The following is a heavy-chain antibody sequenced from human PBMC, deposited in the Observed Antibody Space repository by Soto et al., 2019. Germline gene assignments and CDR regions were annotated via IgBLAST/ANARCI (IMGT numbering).Heavy chain of an antibody. CDR3: AHRGTLKFDY. CDR2: IYWDDDK. J-gene: IGHJ4*02. V-gene: IGHV2-5*02. Sequence: QITLTESGPTLVKPTQTLTLTCSFSGFSLSTSGAGVGWVRQPPGKALEWLALIYWDDDKRYSPSLKSRLTITKDTSKNQVVLTMTNMNPVDTATYVCAHRGTLKFDYWGQGTLVTVSS. CDR1: GFSLSTSGAG.